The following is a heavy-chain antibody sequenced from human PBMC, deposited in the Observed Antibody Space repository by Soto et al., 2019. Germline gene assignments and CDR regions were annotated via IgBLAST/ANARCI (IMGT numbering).Heavy chain of an antibody. CDR2: IIPIFGTA. V-gene: IGHV1-69*13. Sequence: GASVKVSCKASGGTFSIYAIIWVRQAPGQGLEWMGGIIPIFGTANYAQKFQGRVTITADESTSTAYMELSSLRSEDTAVYYCARDKFDSGSYPRYDAFDIWGQGTMVTVSS. D-gene: IGHD1-26*01. CDR1: GGTFSIYA. CDR3: ARDKFDSGSYPRYDAFDI. J-gene: IGHJ3*02.